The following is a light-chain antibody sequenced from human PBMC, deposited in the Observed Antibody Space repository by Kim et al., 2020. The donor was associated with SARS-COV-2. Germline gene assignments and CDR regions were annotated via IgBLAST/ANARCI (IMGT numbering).Light chain of an antibody. CDR3: QQYKT. CDR2: AAS. V-gene: IGKV1-8*01. CDR1: QGISSY. Sequence: SSLSASTGDRVTITCRASQGISSYLAWYQQKPGKAPKLLIYAASTLQSGVPSRFSGSGSGTDFTLTISCLQSEDFATYYCQQYKTFGPGTKVDIK. J-gene: IGKJ3*01.